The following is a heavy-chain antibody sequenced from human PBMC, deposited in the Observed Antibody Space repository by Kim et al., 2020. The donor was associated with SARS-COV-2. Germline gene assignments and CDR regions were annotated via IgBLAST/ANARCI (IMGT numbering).Heavy chain of an antibody. Sequence: GGSLRLSCAASAFTFSNYGMHWVRQAPGKGLEWVAIISYDGSKKYADSMKGRFTISRDNSQNTLYLQMNSLRVEDTAVYYCARVSSAMTPHYYYAMDVWGQGTTVTVSS. J-gene: IGHJ6*02. CDR3: ARVSSAMTPHYYYAMDV. D-gene: IGHD5-18*01. CDR2: ISYDGSKK. CDR1: AFTFSNYG. V-gene: IGHV3-30*03.